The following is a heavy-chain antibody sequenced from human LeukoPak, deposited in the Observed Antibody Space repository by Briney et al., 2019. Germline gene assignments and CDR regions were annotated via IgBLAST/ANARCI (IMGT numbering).Heavy chain of an antibody. CDR2: INHSGTT. CDR1: GGSFKDNY. J-gene: IGHJ4*02. CDR3: ARVPLRFLEPFDN. V-gene: IGHV4-34*01. D-gene: IGHD3-3*01. Sequence: PSETLSLTCAVYGGSFKDNYWSWIRQPPGKGLEWIGEINHSGTTNYNLSLKSRVTMSLDTSKNQLSLKLSSVTAADTAVYYCARVPLRFLEPFDNWGQGTLVTVSS.